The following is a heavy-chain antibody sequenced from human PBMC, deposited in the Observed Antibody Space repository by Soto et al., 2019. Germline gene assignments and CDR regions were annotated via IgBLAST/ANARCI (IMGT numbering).Heavy chain of an antibody. D-gene: IGHD3-9*01. Sequence: PGGSLRLSCVVSGFSVSATSIFWVRQATGKGLEWVSEISGSGDHTYYADTVQGRFTVSRDNSKNTLYLQMSSLTAEDTAVDFCAKEGQYGVLSGYYYYWGQGILVTVSS. CDR2: ISGSGDHT. CDR1: GFSVSATS. J-gene: IGHJ4*02. CDR3: AKEGQYGVLSGYYYY. V-gene: IGHV3-23*01.